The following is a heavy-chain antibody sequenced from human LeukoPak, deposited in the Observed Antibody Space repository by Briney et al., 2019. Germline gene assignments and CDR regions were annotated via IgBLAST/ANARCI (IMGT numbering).Heavy chain of an antibody. CDR3: ARDRTRKTYYHGSGVLYS. D-gene: IGHD3-10*01. J-gene: IGHJ5*02. V-gene: IGHV1-46*01. CDR2: INPSGGST. CDR1: GYTFTSYY. Sequence: ASVKVSCKASGYTFTSYYMHWVRQAPGQGLEWMGIINPSGGSTSYAQKFQGRVTMTRDTSTSTVYMELSSLRSEDTAVYYCARDRTRKTYYHGSGVLYSWGQGTLVTVSS.